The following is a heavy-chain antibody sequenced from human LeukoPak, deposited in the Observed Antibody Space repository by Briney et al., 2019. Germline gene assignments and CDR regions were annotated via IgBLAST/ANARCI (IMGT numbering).Heavy chain of an antibody. CDR1: GGSISSSSYY. Sequence: SETLSLTCTVSGGSISSSSYYWGWIRQPPGKGLEWIGYIYYSGSTNYNPSLKSRVTISVDTSKDQFSLKLSSVTAADTAVYYCARDRDVYYYYYMDVWGKGTTVTVSS. V-gene: IGHV4-61*05. CDR2: IYYSGST. D-gene: IGHD5-24*01. CDR3: ARDRDVYYYYYMDV. J-gene: IGHJ6*03.